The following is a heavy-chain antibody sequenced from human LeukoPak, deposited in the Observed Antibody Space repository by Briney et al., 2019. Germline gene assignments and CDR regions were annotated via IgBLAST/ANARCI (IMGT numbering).Heavy chain of an antibody. J-gene: IGHJ4*02. CDR3: ARDPRRGGFDY. CDR2: INPNSGGT. D-gene: IGHD3-10*01. CDR1: GYTFTGYY. V-gene: IGHV1-2*02. Sequence: ASVKASCKASGYTFTGYYMHWVRQAPGQGLEWMGWINPNSGGTNYAQKFEGRVTMTRDTSISTAYMGLSRLRSDDTAVYYCARDPRRGGFDYWGQGTLVTVSS.